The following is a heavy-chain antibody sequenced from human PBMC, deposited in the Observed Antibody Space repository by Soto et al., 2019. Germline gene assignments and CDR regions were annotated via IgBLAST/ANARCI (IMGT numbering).Heavy chain of an antibody. V-gene: IGHV1-18*01. Sequence: ASVKVSCKASGYTFTSYGISWVRQAPGQGLEWMGWISAYNGNTNYAQKLQGRVTMTTDTSTSTAYMELRSLRSDDTAVYYCARDSLGLGITGTTRYYYFYGMDVWG. CDR2: ISAYNGNT. CDR3: ARDSLGLGITGTTRYYYFYGMDV. D-gene: IGHD1-7*01. CDR1: GYTFTSYG. J-gene: IGHJ6*02.